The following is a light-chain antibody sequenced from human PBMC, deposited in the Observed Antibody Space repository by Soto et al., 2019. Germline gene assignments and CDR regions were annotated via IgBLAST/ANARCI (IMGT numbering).Light chain of an antibody. CDR1: QSISNW. V-gene: IGKV1-5*03. CDR3: QQYDTYWT. CDR2: KAS. Sequence: DIQMTQSPSNLSASVGDRVTITCRASQSISNWLAWYQQKPGKAPNLLIYKASSLKSGVPSRFSGSGSGTEFTLTISSLQPDDFATYYCQQYDTYWTFGQGTKVDIK. J-gene: IGKJ1*01.